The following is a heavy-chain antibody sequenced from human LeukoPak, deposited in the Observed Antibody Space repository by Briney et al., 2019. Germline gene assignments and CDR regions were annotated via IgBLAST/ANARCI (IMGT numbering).Heavy chain of an antibody. CDR1: GGAISSSGYY. Sequence: PSEPLSLTCTVSGGAISSSGYYWGWSRQPPAKGVGWFGSIYYSGSTYYNPSLKGRVTISVDTSKTHFSLKLSCVTAEDTAVYYCARLNLSSGWYVHYCGQGTLVTVSS. CDR3: ARLNLSSGWYVHY. J-gene: IGHJ4*02. V-gene: IGHV4-39*02. D-gene: IGHD6-19*01. CDR2: IYYSGST.